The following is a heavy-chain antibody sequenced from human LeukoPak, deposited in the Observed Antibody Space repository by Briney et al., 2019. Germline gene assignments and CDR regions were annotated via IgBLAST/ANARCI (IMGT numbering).Heavy chain of an antibody. Sequence: GGSLRLSCAASGFTFSSNWMHWVRQVPGKGLVWVSLINPSGSFTTYADSVKGRFTISRDNAKNRLYMQMNSLRAEDTAVYHCAKEIYYDSTGPQYWGQGTLVTVSS. CDR3: AKEIYYDSTGPQY. CDR2: INPSGSFT. D-gene: IGHD3-22*01. V-gene: IGHV3-74*01. CDR1: GFTFSSNW. J-gene: IGHJ4*02.